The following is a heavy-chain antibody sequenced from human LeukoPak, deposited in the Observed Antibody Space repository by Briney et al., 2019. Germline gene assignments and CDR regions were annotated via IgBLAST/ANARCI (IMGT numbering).Heavy chain of an antibody. CDR3: ARQRLDLFDP. V-gene: IGHV4-59*08. CDR1: GGSISSYY. CDR2: IYDSGST. J-gene: IGHJ5*02. D-gene: IGHD3-16*01. Sequence: PSETLSLTCTVPGGSISSYYWSWIRQPPGKGLDWIGYIYDSGSTNYNPSLKSRVTISVDTSKNQFSLKLSSVTAADTAVYYCARQRLDLFDPWDQGTLVTVSS.